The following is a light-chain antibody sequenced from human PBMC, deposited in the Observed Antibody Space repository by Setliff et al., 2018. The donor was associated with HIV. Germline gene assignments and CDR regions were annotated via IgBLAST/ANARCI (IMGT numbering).Light chain of an antibody. CDR1: SSDVGGYNY. CDR3: SSYTNGNSYV. V-gene: IGLV2-14*01. CDR2: EVT. J-gene: IGLJ1*01. Sequence: QSVLTQPASVSGSPGQSITMSCTGTSSDVGGYNYVAWYQHHPGKAPILMIYEVTNRPSGVSSRFSGSKSSNTASLTIFGLQAEDEADYYCSSYTNGNSYVFGTGTKVTVL.